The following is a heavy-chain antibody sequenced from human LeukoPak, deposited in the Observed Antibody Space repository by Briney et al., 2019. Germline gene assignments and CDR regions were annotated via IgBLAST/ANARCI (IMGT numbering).Heavy chain of an antibody. CDR3: AKGGMTVTTF. Sequence: GGSLRLSCAASGFTFDDYAMHWVRQAPGKGLEWVSGISWNSGSIGYADSVKGRFTISRDNSKNTLYLQMNSLRAEDTAVYYCAKGGMTVTTFWGQGTLVTVSS. CDR1: GFTFDDYA. D-gene: IGHD4-17*01. J-gene: IGHJ4*02. CDR2: ISWNSGSI. V-gene: IGHV3-9*01.